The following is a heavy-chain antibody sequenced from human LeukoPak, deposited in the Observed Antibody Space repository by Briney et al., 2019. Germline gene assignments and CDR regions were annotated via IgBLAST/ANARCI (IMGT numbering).Heavy chain of an antibody. CDR2: IYYSGST. J-gene: IGHJ4*02. Sequence: SETLSLTCSVSGDSISSFYWNWIRQPPGKGLEWIGYIYYSGSTNYNPSLKSRVTISVDTSKNQFSLKLSSVTAADTAVYYCARNLDYWGQGTLVTVSS. CDR3: ARNLDY. V-gene: IGHV4-59*01. CDR1: GDSISSFY.